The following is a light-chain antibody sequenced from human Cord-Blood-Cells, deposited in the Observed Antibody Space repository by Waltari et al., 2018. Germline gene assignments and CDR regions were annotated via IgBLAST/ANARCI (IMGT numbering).Light chain of an antibody. J-gene: IGKJ4*01. CDR2: WAS. CDR3: QQYYSTPLT. CDR1: QSVLYSSNNKNY. V-gene: IGKV4-1*01. Sequence: DIVMIQSPDSLAVFLGERATINSKSSQSVLYSSNNKNYLAWYQQKPGQPPKLLIYWASTRESGVPDRFSGSGSGTDFTLTISSLQAEDVAVYYCQQYYSTPLTFGGGTKVEIK.